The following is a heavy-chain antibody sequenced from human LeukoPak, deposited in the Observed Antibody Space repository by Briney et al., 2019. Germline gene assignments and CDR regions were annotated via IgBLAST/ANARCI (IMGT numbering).Heavy chain of an antibody. J-gene: IGHJ4*02. CDR3: ARQRIAVAGNHFDY. CDR1: GYSISSGYY. V-gene: IGHV4-38-2*02. Sequence: PSETLSLTCTVSGYSISSGYYWGWIRQSPGKGLEWIGSIYHGGSTYYNPSLRSRVIVSVDTSKNHFSLKMSSVTAADTAVYYCARQRIAVAGNHFDYWGQGTLVTVSS. D-gene: IGHD6-19*01. CDR2: IYHGGST.